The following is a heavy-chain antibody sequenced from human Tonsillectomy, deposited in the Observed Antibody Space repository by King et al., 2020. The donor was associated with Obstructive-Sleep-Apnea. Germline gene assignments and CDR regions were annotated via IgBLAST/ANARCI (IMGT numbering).Heavy chain of an antibody. V-gene: IGHV3-21*06. D-gene: IGHD6-19*01. J-gene: IGHJ5*02. CDR2: LRGDSSFI. Sequence: VQLVESGGGLVKPGGSLRLSCAASGFTFSFYTMNWGRQAPGKGLEWVSSLRGDSSFIYYADSMKGPFTISRDKAQNSLYLQMNSLRAEDTAVYYCARTDISGWFDHWGQGTLVTVSS. CDR3: ARTDISGWFDH. CDR1: GFTFSFYT.